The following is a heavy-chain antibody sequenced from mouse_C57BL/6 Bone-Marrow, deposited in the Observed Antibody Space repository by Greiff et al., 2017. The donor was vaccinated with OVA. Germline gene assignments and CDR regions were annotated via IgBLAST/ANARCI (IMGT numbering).Heavy chain of an antibody. CDR3: ASSDGYYLAWFAY. V-gene: IGHV1-59*01. CDR2: IDPSDSYT. CDR1: GYTFTSYW. D-gene: IGHD2-3*01. J-gene: IGHJ3*01. Sequence: QVQLQQPGAELVRPGTSVKLSCKASGYTFTSYWMHWVKQRPGQGLEWIGVIDPSDSYTNYNQKFKGKATLTVDTSSSTAYMQLSSLTSEDSAVYSGASSDGYYLAWFAYWGQGTLVTVSA.